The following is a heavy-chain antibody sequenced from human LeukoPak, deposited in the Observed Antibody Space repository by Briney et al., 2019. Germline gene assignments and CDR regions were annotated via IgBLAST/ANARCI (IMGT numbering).Heavy chain of an antibody. Sequence: SGGSLRLSCAASGFTFSSYAMHWVRQAPGKGLEWVAVISYDGSNKYYADSVKGRFTISRDNSKNTLYLQMNSLRAEDTAVYYCAKDQAPAYYLVVATITDAFDIWGQGTMVTVSS. CDR3: AKDQAPAYYLVVATITDAFDI. CDR1: GFTFSSYA. J-gene: IGHJ3*02. D-gene: IGHD5-12*01. CDR2: ISYDGSNK. V-gene: IGHV3-30-3*01.